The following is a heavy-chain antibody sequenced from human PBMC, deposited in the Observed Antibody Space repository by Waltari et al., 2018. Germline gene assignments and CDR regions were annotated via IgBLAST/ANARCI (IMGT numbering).Heavy chain of an antibody. CDR3: ARAVAVAGSDY. Sequence: EVQLVESGGGLVKPGGSLRLSCAASGFTFSSYSMNWVRQAPGKGLEWVSSISSSSSYIYYEDAVKGRFTISRDNAKNSLYLQMNSLRAEDTAVYYCARAVAVAGSDYWGQGTLVTVSS. CDR1: GFTFSSYS. V-gene: IGHV3-21*01. CDR2: ISSSSSYI. D-gene: IGHD6-19*01. J-gene: IGHJ4*02.